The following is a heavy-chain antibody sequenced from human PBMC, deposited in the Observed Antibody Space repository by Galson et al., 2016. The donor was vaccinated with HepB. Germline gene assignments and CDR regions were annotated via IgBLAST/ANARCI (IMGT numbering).Heavy chain of an antibody. CDR1: GFTFRNFW. V-gene: IGHV3-7*01. CDR3: GKGGSYDSGD. CDR2: IKTDGSET. Sequence: SLRLSCAASGFTFRNFWMNWVRQAPGKGLEWVATIKTDGSETYYVDSVKGRFTISRDNAKSSLSLQMNGLRVEDTAVYCCGKGGSYDSGDWGQGTLVSVSS. D-gene: IGHD2-15*01. J-gene: IGHJ4*02.